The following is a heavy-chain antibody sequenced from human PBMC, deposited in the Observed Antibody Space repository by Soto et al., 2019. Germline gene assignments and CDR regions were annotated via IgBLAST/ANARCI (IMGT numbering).Heavy chain of an antibody. D-gene: IGHD3-3*01. CDR2: INANNGDT. J-gene: IGHJ6*02. CDR3: ARDPLRIYYRYGMNV. CDR1: GNTFTSNG. Sequence: ASVKVSCKTSGNTFTSNGFTWVRQAPGQGLEWMAWINANNGDTNYAQKIQGRVTLTTDTSTSTAYMELKSLRSDDTAVYYCARDPLRIYYRYGMNVWGQGTTVTVSS. V-gene: IGHV1-18*04.